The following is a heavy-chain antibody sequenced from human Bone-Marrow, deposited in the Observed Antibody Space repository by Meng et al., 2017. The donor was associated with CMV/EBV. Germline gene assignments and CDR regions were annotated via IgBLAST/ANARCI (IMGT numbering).Heavy chain of an antibody. Sequence: QVQLQESGPGLVKPSETLSLPCTVSGGSVTSGRYYWSWIRQPPGKGLEWIGYVYYNGDTKYNPSLKSRVTISVDTSKNQFSLGLSSVTAADTAVYYCARENIVGATTFDSWGLGTLVTVSS. CDR2: VYYNGDT. V-gene: IGHV4-61*01. D-gene: IGHD1-26*01. J-gene: IGHJ4*02. CDR3: ARENIVGATTFDS. CDR1: GGSVTSGRYY.